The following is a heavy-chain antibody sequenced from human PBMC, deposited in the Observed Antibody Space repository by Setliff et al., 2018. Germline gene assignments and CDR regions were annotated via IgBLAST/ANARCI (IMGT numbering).Heavy chain of an antibody. CDR3: ARGYQVTPPRADAFDI. Sequence: SVKVSCKASGGNSNNYAINWVRQAPGQGLEWVGRIIPLFGTTNFAQEFQGRVTITADESTETTYMDLTSLRSEDTAVYYCARGYQVTPPRADAFDIWGQGT. V-gene: IGHV1-69*13. D-gene: IGHD2-2*01. CDR1: GGNSNNYA. CDR2: IIPLFGTT. J-gene: IGHJ3*02.